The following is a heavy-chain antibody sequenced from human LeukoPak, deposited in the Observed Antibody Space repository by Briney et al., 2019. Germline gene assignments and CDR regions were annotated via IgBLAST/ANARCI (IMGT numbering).Heavy chain of an antibody. J-gene: IGHJ4*02. Sequence: SETLSLTCTVSGGSISSGSYYWSWIRQHPGKGLEWIGYIYYSGSTNYNPSLKSRVVISEDTSRNQFSLKLSSVTAADTAVYYCARDSGTGSDFWGQGTLVTVSS. CDR2: IYYSGST. V-gene: IGHV4-31*03. D-gene: IGHD1-7*01. CDR1: GGSISSGSYY. CDR3: ARDSGTGSDF.